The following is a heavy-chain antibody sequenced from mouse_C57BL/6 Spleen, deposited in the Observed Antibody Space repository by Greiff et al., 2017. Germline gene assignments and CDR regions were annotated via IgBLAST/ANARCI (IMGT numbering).Heavy chain of an antibody. D-gene: IGHD1-1*01. V-gene: IGHV1-66*01. Sequence: ESGPELVKPGASVKISCKASGYSFTSYYIHWVKQRPGQGLEWIGWIYPGSGNTKYNEKFKGKATLTADTSSSTAYMQLSSLTSEDSAVYYCHYYGSSYRYFDVWGTGTTVTVSS. CDR3: HYYGSSYRYFDV. CDR1: GYSFTSYY. CDR2: IYPGSGNT. J-gene: IGHJ1*03.